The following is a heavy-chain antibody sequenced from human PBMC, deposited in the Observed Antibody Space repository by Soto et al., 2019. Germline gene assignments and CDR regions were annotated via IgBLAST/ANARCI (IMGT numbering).Heavy chain of an antibody. CDR3: ARLYSPYFYYGMVV. V-gene: IGHV3-30-3*01. CDR2: ISYDGSNK. Sequence: QVQLVESGGGVVQPGRSLRLSCAASGFTFSSYAMHWVRQAPGKGLEWVAVISYDGSNKYYADSVKGRFTISRDNSKNTLYLQMNSLRAEDTAVYYCARLYSPYFYYGMVVWGQGTTVTVSS. D-gene: IGHD5-18*01. CDR1: GFTFSSYA. J-gene: IGHJ6*02.